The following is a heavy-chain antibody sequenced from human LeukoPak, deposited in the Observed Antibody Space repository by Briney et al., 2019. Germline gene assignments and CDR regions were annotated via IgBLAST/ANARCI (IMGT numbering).Heavy chain of an antibody. CDR1: GFTFSDYD. CDR2: MTTTGSYI. V-gene: IGHV3-21*01. J-gene: IGHJ4*02. D-gene: IGHD6-13*01. Sequence: GGSLRLSCAASGFTFSDYDMSWVRQAPGKGLEWVSSMTTTGSYIYYADSVKGRFTISRDNAKNSLYLQMNSLRAEDTALYYCARLIGYAIAAAATDYWGQGALVTVSS. CDR3: ARLIGYAIAAAATDY.